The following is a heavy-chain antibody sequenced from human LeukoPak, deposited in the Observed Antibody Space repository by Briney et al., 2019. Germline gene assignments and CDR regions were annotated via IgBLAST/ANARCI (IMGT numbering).Heavy chain of an antibody. CDR3: AKGGDKYSYGELDY. CDR2: ISGGTDST. CDR1: GFTFISYA. Sequence: GGSLRLSCAASGFTFISYAMSWVRQAPGKGLEWVSAISGGTDSTYSSDSVKGRFTISRDNSKNTLYLQMNTLRAEDTAVYYCAKGGDKYSYGELDYWGQGTLVTVSS. V-gene: IGHV3-23*01. D-gene: IGHD5-18*01. J-gene: IGHJ4*02.